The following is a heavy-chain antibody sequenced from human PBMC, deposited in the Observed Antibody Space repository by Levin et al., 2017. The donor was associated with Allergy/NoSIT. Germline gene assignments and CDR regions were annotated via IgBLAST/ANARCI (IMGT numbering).Heavy chain of an antibody. CDR1: GFTFSSYG. Sequence: LSLTCAASGFTFSSYGMHWVRQAPGKGLEWVAVISYDGSNKYYADSVKGRFTISRDNSKNTLYLQMNSLRAEDTAVYYCANLAIAVAGTHYYYYYYGMDVWGQGTTVTVSS. CDR3: ANLAIAVAGTHYYYYYYGMDV. CDR2: ISYDGSNK. V-gene: IGHV3-30*18. J-gene: IGHJ6*02. D-gene: IGHD6-19*01.